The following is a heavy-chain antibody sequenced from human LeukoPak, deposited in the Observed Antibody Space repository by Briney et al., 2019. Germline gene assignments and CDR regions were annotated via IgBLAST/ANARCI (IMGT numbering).Heavy chain of an antibody. CDR3: ARGRSGYLDGYFDY. CDR2: IIPIFGTA. J-gene: IGHJ4*02. Sequence: GASVKVSCKASGGTFSSYAISWVRQAPGQGLEWMGGIIPIFGTANYAQKFQGRVTITTDESTSTAYMELSSLRSEDTAVYYCARGRSGYLDGYFDYWGQGTLVTVSS. V-gene: IGHV1-69*05. CDR1: GGTFSSYA. D-gene: IGHD3-3*01.